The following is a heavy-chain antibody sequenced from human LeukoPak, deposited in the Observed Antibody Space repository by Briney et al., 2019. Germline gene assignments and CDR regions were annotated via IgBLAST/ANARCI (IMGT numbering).Heavy chain of an antibody. D-gene: IGHD3-22*01. V-gene: IGHV5-10-1*01. CDR1: GYSFTSYW. CDR3: ARHLTTYYYDSSGYYY. CDR2: IDPSDSYT. Sequence: GESLRIACKGSGYSFTSYWISWVRQMPGKDLEWMGRIDPSDSYTNYSPSFQGHVTISADKSISTAYLQWSSLKASDTAMYYCARHLTTYYYDSSGYYYWGQGTLVTVSS. J-gene: IGHJ4*02.